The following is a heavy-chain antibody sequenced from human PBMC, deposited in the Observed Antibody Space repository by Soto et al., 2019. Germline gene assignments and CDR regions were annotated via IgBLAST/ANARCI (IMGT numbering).Heavy chain of an antibody. D-gene: IGHD2-2*02. CDR3: ARGSIVVVPAAIVESYYYYGMDV. Sequence: ASVKVSCKASGGTFSSYAISWVRQAPGQGLEWMGGIIPIFGTANYAQKFQGRVTITADKSTSTAYMELSSLRSEDTAVYYCARGSIVVVPAAIVESYYYYGMDVWGQGTTVTVSS. CDR2: IIPIFGTA. CDR1: GGTFSSYA. J-gene: IGHJ6*02. V-gene: IGHV1-69*06.